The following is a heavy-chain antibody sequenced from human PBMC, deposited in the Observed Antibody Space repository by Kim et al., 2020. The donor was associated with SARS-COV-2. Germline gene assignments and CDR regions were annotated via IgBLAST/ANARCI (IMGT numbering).Heavy chain of an antibody. Sequence: CYADSVKGRVTISGDHAKNSLYLQMNSLRAEDTAVYYCARDLWFGESETNWGQGTLVTVSS. J-gene: IGHJ4*02. V-gene: IGHV3-21*01. CDR3: ARDLWFGESETN. D-gene: IGHD3-10*01.